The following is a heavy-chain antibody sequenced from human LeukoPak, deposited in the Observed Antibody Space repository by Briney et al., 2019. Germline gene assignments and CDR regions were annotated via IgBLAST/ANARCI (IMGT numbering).Heavy chain of an antibody. Sequence: PSETLSLTCTVSGGSISSYYWSWIRQPPGKGLDWIGYIYYSGSTNYNPSLKSRVTISVDTSKNQFSLKLSSVTAADTAVYYCARGPDYGDSTLLDYWGQGTLVTVSS. CDR2: IYYSGST. J-gene: IGHJ4*02. D-gene: IGHD4-17*01. CDR1: GGSISSYY. CDR3: ARGPDYGDSTLLDY. V-gene: IGHV4-59*01.